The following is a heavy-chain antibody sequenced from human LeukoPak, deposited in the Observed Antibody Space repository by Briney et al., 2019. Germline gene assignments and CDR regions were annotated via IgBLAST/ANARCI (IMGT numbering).Heavy chain of an antibody. D-gene: IGHD6-13*01. CDR3: ARRSSSWHTSYYFDY. J-gene: IGHJ4*02. Sequence: SVKVFCKVSGGTFISYAISWVGQAPGQGLEWMGGIIPIFGTANYAQKFQGRVTITADESTSTAYMELSSLRSEDTAVYYCARRSSSWHTSYYFDYWGQGTLVTVSS. CDR2: IIPIFGTA. V-gene: IGHV1-69*13. CDR1: GGTFISYA.